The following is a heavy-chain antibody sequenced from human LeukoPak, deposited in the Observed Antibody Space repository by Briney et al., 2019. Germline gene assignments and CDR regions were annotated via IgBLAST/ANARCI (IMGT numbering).Heavy chain of an antibody. CDR1: GGSFSGYY. CDR2: INHSGST. CDR3: ARVWSKYYGSGSYMKYYYYYYGMDV. J-gene: IGHJ6*02. V-gene: IGHV4-34*01. Sequence: SETLSLTCAVYGGSFSGYYWSWIRQPPGKGLEWIGEINHSGSTNYNPSLKSRVTISVDTSKNQFSMKLSSVTAADTAVYYCARVWSKYYGSGSYMKYYYYYYGMDVWAKGPRSPSP. D-gene: IGHD3-10*01.